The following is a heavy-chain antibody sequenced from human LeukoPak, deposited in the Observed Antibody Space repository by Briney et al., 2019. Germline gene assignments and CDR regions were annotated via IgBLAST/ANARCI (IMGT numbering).Heavy chain of an antibody. D-gene: IGHD6-19*01. Sequence: GGSLRLSCAASGFTFSTYAIQWVREAPGKGVEGVAVISYDGSNKFYADSVKARFTISRDNSNNPLYLQMNTLRAEDTAVYYCARPKYTSGWFRSYFTSWGQGTLVTVSS. CDR2: ISYDGSNK. CDR1: GFTFSTYA. V-gene: IGHV3-30*04. J-gene: IGHJ4*02. CDR3: ARPKYTSGWFRSYFTS.